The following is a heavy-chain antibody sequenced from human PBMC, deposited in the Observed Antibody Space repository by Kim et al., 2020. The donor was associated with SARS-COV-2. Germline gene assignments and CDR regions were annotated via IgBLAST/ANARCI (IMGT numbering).Heavy chain of an antibody. Sequence: GGSLRLSCAASGFTFSSYGMHWVRQAPGKGLEWVAVISYDGSNKYYADSVKGRFTISRDNSKNTLYLQMNSLRAEDTAVYYCAKDLYGSGSGLDVWGQGNTVTVSS. CDR1: GFTFSSYG. CDR3: AKDLYGSGSGLDV. V-gene: IGHV3-30*18. D-gene: IGHD3-10*01. J-gene: IGHJ6*02. CDR2: ISYDGSNK.